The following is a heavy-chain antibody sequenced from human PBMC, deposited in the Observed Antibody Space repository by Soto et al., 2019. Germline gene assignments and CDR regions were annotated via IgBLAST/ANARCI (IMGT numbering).Heavy chain of an antibody. Sequence: QLQLQESGPGLVKPSETLSLTCTVSGGSISSSSYYWGWIRQPPGKGLEWIGSIYYSGSTYYNPSLKGRVAISVDTSKIQFSLKLRSVTAADTAVYYCARHTPAISISDHWGQGTLVTVSS. CDR1: GGSISSSSYY. CDR2: IYYSGST. V-gene: IGHV4-39*01. CDR3: ARHTPAISISDH. D-gene: IGHD2-15*01. J-gene: IGHJ4*02.